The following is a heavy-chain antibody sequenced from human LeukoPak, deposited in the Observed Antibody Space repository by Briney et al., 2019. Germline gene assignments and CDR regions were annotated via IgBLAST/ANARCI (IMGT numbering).Heavy chain of an antibody. Sequence: GSLRLSCVASGFPFSSYWMTWVRQAPGKGLEWVANIKQDGSKKSYVDSVKGRFTISRDNAKNTLYLQMNSLRAEDTAVYYCTRVRVSSGYYIDYWGQGTLVTVSS. CDR2: IKQDGSKK. CDR1: GFPFSSYW. D-gene: IGHD3-22*01. J-gene: IGHJ4*02. V-gene: IGHV3-7*01. CDR3: TRVRVSSGYYIDY.